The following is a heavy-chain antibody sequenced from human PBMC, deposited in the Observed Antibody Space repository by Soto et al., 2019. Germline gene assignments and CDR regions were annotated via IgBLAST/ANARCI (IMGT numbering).Heavy chain of an antibody. V-gene: IGHV3-21*06. Sequence: GALRLSCAASGFTFTSYTMNWVRQAPGKGLEWVSSISSSSDYIYYADSMKGRVTISRDNAKNSLFLDMNSLTGEDTAVYYCARARVYATGPLDFWGQGTLVTLSS. CDR3: ARARVYATGPLDF. CDR2: ISSSSDYI. CDR1: GFTFTSYT. D-gene: IGHD6-13*01. J-gene: IGHJ4*02.